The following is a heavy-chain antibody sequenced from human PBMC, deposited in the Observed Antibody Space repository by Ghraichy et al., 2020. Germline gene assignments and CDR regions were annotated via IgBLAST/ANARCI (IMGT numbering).Heavy chain of an antibody. Sequence: SETLSLTCTVSGGSISSSSYYWGWIRQPPGKGLEWIGSIYYSGSTYYNPSLKSRVTISVDTSKNQFSLKLSSVTAADTAVYYCARDLAKYQLLLGYFDYWGQGTLVTVSS. CDR3: ARDLAKYQLLLGYFDY. D-gene: IGHD2-2*01. CDR2: IYYSGST. CDR1: GGSISSSSYY. V-gene: IGHV4-39*07. J-gene: IGHJ4*02.